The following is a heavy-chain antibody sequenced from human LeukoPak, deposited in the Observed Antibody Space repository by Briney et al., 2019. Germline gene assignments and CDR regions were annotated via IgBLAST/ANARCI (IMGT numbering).Heavy chain of an antibody. Sequence: PSETLSLTCTVSGGSISSGDYYWSWIRQPPGKGLEWIGYIYYSGSTYYNPSLKSRVTISVDMSKNQFSLKLSSVTAADTAVYYCARGNTYDFWSGYPTTFDYWGQGTLVTVSS. D-gene: IGHD3-3*01. CDR2: IYYSGST. CDR3: ARGNTYDFWSGYPTTFDY. CDR1: GGSISSGDYY. J-gene: IGHJ4*02. V-gene: IGHV4-30-4*08.